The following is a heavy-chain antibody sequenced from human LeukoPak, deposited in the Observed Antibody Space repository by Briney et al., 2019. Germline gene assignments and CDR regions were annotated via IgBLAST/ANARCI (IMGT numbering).Heavy chain of an antibody. CDR1: GFTFSSYA. V-gene: IGHV3-64D*09. D-gene: IGHD5-18*01. CDR2: ISSNGGNT. Sequence: PGGSLRLSCSASGFTFSSYAMHWVRQAPGRGLEYVSAISSNGGNTYYADSVKGRFTISRDNYKNTLSLQMSSLRAEDTAVYYCVKDGYNYGLYYFDYWGQGTLVTVSS. CDR3: VKDGYNYGLYYFDY. J-gene: IGHJ4*02.